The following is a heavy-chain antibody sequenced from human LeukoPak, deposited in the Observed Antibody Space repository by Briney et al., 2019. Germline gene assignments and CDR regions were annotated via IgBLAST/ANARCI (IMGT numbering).Heavy chain of an antibody. V-gene: IGHV4-59*01. CDR2: IYYSGST. CDR3: ARVGTYYYGSGPSGWFDP. Sequence: SETLSLTCTVSGGSISSYYWSWIRQPPGKGLEWIGYIYYSGSTNYNPSLKSRVTISVDTSKNQLSLKLSSVTAADTAVYYCARVGTYYYGSGPSGWFDPWGQGTLVTVSS. D-gene: IGHD3-10*01. J-gene: IGHJ5*02. CDR1: GGSISSYY.